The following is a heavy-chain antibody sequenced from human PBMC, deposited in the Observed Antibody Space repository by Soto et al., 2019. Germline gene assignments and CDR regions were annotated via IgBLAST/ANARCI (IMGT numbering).Heavy chain of an antibody. Sequence: EVQLVESGGGLVQPGGSLRLSCAASGFTFSSYSMNWVRQAPGKGLEWVSYISSSSSTIYYADSVKGRFTISRDNAKNSLYLQMNSLRAEETAVYYCARTAVLDLPERRVYYYYSMEVWGQVTTVTVSS. CDR2: ISSSSSTI. CDR1: GFTFSSYS. J-gene: IGHJ6*02. CDR3: ARTAVLDLPERRVYYYYSMEV. V-gene: IGHV3-48*01. D-gene: IGHD6-19*01.